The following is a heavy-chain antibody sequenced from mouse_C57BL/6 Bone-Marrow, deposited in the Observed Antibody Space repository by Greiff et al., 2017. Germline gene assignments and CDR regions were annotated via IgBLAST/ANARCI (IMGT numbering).Heavy chain of an antibody. D-gene: IGHD1-1*01. CDR2: IRSKSNYSAS. CDR3: VKHYYGSSCWYFDV. CDR1: GFSFNTYA. Sequence: EVKLVESGGGLVQPKGSLKLSCAASGFSFNTYAMNWVRQAPGKGLEWVASIRSKSNYSASYYADSVKDRFTIYRNDSENIHYLQMNNLKTEDTAMYYSVKHYYGSSCWYFDVWGTGTTVTVSS. J-gene: IGHJ1*03. V-gene: IGHV10-1*01.